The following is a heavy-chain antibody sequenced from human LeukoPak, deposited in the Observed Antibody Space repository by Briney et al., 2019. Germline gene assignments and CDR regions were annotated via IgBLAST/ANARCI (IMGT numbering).Heavy chain of an antibody. CDR3: ARQQLSQLYYFDN. CDR2: IYYTGST. CDR1: GGSISSYY. V-gene: IGHV4-59*01. J-gene: IGHJ4*02. Sequence: PSETLSLTRTVTGGSISSYYWSWIRGPPGKGLEWIGYIYYTGSTNYNPSIKSRVTISVDTSKNQFSLKLSSVTAADTAVYYCARQQLSQLYYFDNWGQGTLVTVSS. D-gene: IGHD6-13*01.